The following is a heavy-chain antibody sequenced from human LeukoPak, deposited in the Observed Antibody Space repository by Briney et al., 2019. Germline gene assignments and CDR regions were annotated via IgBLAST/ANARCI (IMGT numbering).Heavy chain of an antibody. CDR3: ASKSGGSNYYYYMDV. CDR1: GYTFTGYY. D-gene: IGHD2-15*01. CDR2: INPNSGGT. J-gene: IGHJ6*03. V-gene: IGHV1-2*02. Sequence: ASVKVSCKASGYTFTGYYMHWVRQAPGQGLEWMGWINPNSGGTNYAQKFQGRVTMTRDTSISTAYMELSRLRSDDTAVYYCASKSGGSNYYYYMDVWGKGTTVTVSS.